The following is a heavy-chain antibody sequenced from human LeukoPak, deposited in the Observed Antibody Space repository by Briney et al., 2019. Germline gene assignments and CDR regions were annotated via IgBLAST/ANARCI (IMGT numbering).Heavy chain of an antibody. D-gene: IGHD5-18*01. V-gene: IGHV5-51*01. CDR1: GYSFTSYW. J-gene: IGHJ6*02. CDR3: ARQSRGYSYGMDV. CDR2: IYPGDSDT. Sequence: GESLEISCKGYGYSFTSYWIVWVRQMPGKGLEWMGIIYPGDSDTRYSPSFQGQVTISADKSISTAYLQWSSLKASDTAMYYCARQSRGYSYGMDVWGQGTTVTVSS.